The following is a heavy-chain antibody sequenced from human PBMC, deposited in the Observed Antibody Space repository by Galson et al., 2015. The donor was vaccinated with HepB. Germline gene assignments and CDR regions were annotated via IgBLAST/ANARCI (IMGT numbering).Heavy chain of an antibody. CDR3: ARAPVELGYCSGGSCYDDAFDI. CDR2: IIPILGIA. D-gene: IGHD2-15*01. J-gene: IGHJ3*02. CDR1: GGTFSSYT. Sequence: SVKVSCKASGGTFSSYTISWVRQAPGQGLEWMGRIIPILGIANYAQKFQGRVTITADKSTSTAYMELSSLRSEDTAVYYCARAPVELGYCSGGSCYDDAFDIWGQGTMVTVSS. V-gene: IGHV1-69*02.